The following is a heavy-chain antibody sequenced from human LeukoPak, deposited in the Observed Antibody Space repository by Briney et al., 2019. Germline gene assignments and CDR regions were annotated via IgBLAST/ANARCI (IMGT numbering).Heavy chain of an antibody. V-gene: IGHV3-30*03. Sequence: GGSLRLSCAASGFTFSSYGMHWVRQAPGKGLEWVAVISYDGSNKYYADSVKGRFTISRDNSKNTLYLQMNSLRAEDTAVCYCVYGMDVWGQGTTVTVSS. CDR2: ISYDGSNK. CDR3: VYGMDV. J-gene: IGHJ6*02. CDR1: GFTFSSYG.